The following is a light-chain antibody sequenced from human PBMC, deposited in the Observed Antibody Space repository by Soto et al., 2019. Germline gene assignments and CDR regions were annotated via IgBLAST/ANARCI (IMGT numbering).Light chain of an antibody. CDR2: GAS. J-gene: IGKJ1*01. V-gene: IGKV3-20*01. Sequence: NRLTQSPGTLSLTTGERATLSCRASQSVSNNYLAWYQQKPGQAPRLLIYGASNRATGIPDRFSGSGSGTDFTLTISRLEPEDFAVYYCQQYGSSGTFGQGTNVAI. CDR1: QSVSNNY. CDR3: QQYGSSGT.